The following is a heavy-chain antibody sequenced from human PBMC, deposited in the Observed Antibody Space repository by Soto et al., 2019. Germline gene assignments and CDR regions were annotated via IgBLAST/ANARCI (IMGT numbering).Heavy chain of an antibody. Sequence: QVQLVQSGAEVKKPGSSVKVSGKTSGGTFRTSAISWVRQAPGQGLEWMGGIMPVFPTPDYAQKFQGRVTITADDSTGTAYMELSSLRSEDTAVYYCARDKDRQQLGGNYYYIMDVWGQGTTVTVSS. CDR2: IMPVFPTP. CDR1: GGTFRTSA. J-gene: IGHJ6*01. CDR3: ARDKDRQQLGGNYYYIMDV. D-gene: IGHD3-3*02. V-gene: IGHV1-69*12.